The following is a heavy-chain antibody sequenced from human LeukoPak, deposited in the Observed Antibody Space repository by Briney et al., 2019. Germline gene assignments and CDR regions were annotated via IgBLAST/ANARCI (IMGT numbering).Heavy chain of an antibody. Sequence: SVKVSCKASGGTFSSYAISWVRQAPGQGLEWMGRIIPILGIANYAQKFKGRVTITADKSTSTAYMELSSLRSEDTAVYYCARFTRPLSSNYDAFDIWGQGTMVTVSS. CDR2: IIPILGIA. CDR3: ARFTRPLSSNYDAFDI. J-gene: IGHJ3*02. D-gene: IGHD4-11*01. CDR1: GGTFSSYA. V-gene: IGHV1-69*04.